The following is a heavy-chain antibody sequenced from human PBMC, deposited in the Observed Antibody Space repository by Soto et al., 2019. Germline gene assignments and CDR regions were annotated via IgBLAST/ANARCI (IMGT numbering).Heavy chain of an antibody. V-gene: IGHV2-5*01. Sequence: KESGPTLVKPTQTLTLTCPFSGFSLSTSGVGVGWIRQPPGKALEWLALIYWNDDKRYSPSLKSRLTITKDTSKNQVVLTMTNMDPVDTATYYCARRYYDILTGYYIPFDYWGQGTLVTVSS. D-gene: IGHD3-9*01. CDR1: GFSLSTSGVG. J-gene: IGHJ4*02. CDR2: IYWNDDK. CDR3: ARRYYDILTGYYIPFDY.